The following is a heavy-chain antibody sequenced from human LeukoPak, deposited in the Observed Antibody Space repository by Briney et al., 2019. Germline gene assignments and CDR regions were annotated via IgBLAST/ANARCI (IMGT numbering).Heavy chain of an antibody. J-gene: IGHJ5*02. V-gene: IGHV4-4*07. D-gene: IGHD3-10*01. CDR2: IYDGGST. Sequence: SETLSLTCTVSGGSVNSYYLSWIRQPPGKTLEWIGRIYDGGSTNYNPSLKSRVTMSVDTSKNQISLKLKSVTAADTAVYYCAMDSGTSGEFKFDPWGQGALVTVSS. CDR3: AMDSGTSGEFKFDP. CDR1: GGSVNSYY.